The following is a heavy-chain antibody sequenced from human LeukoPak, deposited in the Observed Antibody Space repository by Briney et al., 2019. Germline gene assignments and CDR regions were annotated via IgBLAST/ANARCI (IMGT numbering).Heavy chain of an antibody. J-gene: IGHJ5*02. CDR1: GFTFSRYE. V-gene: IGHV3-48*03. D-gene: IGHD6-19*01. Sequence: QTGGSLRLSCAASGFTFSRYEMNWVRQAPGKGLEWVSYITSSGTTIYYADSVKGRFPVSRDNAKNSLYLQMNSLRAEDTAVYYCARDSSDSSGWYEGWFDPWGQGTLVTVSS. CDR2: ITSSGTTI. CDR3: ARDSSDSSGWYEGWFDP.